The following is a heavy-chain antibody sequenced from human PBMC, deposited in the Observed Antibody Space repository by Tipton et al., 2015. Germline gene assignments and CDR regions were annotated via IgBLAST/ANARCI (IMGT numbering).Heavy chain of an antibody. CDR1: GYSINNDYY. Sequence: GLVKPSETMSLTCDVSGYSINNDYYWGWIRQPPGKGLEWIGYIYYSGSTNYNPSLKSRVTISVDTSKNQFSLKLSSVTAADTAVYFCARDAWAGDSRGFYYIYWGQGTLVRVSS. V-gene: IGHV4-59*01. D-gene: IGHD3-22*01. J-gene: IGHJ4*02. CDR2: IYYSGST. CDR3: ARDAWAGDSRGFYYIY.